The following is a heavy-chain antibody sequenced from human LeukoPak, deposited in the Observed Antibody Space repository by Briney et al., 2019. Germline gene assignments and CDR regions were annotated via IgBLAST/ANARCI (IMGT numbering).Heavy chain of an antibody. Sequence: GGSPRLSCAASGFTFSDYYMSWIRQAPGKGLEWVSYISTSGTTFHYADSVKGRFTISRDNAKNSLYLQMNSLRAEDTAVYYCARVFTSGSPFDYWGQGTLVTVSS. CDR3: ARVFTSGSPFDY. J-gene: IGHJ4*02. V-gene: IGHV3-11*01. D-gene: IGHD1-26*01. CDR1: GFTFSDYY. CDR2: ISTSGTTF.